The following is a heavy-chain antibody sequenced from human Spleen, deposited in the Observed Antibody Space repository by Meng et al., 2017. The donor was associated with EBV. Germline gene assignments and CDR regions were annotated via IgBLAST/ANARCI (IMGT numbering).Heavy chain of an antibody. CDR1: RATLSSFYY. J-gene: IGHJ5*02. D-gene: IGHD6-19*01. CDR2: VHYTGST. V-gene: IGHV4-39*01. CDR3: ARPFPSWQSPRLDPFGA. Sequence: QIPETGPEHVKPSTTPSLTCTGSRATLSSFYYWGWIRQPPGRGLESLGSVHYTGSTYYSPSLKSRVTVSVDTSKNQFSLRLTSVTAADTAVYYCARPFPSWQSPRLDPFGAWGQGTLVTVSS.